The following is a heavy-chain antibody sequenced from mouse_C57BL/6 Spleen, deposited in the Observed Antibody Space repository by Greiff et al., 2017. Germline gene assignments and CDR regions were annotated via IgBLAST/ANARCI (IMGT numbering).Heavy chain of an antibody. V-gene: IGHV1-64*01. Sequence: QVQLQQPGAELVKPGASVKLSCKASGYTFTSYWMHWVKQRPGQGLEWIGMIHPKSGSTNYNEKFKSKATLTVDKSSSTAYMQLSSLTSEDSAVYYCARKGTTVAIFDYWGQGTTLTVSS. CDR2: IHPKSGST. D-gene: IGHD1-1*01. CDR3: ARKGTTVAIFDY. CDR1: GYTFTSYW. J-gene: IGHJ2*01.